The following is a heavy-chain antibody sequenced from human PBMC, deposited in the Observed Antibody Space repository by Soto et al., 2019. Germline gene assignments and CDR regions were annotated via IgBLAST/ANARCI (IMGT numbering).Heavy chain of an antibody. Sequence: SETLCLTCTVSGGSISSGGYYWSWIRQHPGKGLEWTGYIYYSGSTYYNPSLKSRVTISVDTSKNQFSLKLSSVTAADTAVYYCARVPASGYDFWNTRLGMDVWGQGTTVTVSS. CDR1: GGSISSGGYY. V-gene: IGHV4-31*03. D-gene: IGHD3-3*01. CDR2: IYYSGST. J-gene: IGHJ6*02. CDR3: ARVPASGYDFWNTRLGMDV.